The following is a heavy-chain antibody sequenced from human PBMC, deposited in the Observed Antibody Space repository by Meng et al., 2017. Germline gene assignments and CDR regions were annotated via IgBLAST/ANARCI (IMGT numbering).Heavy chain of an antibody. Sequence: GGSLRLSCAASGFTFSSYEMNWVRQAPGKGLEWVSYISSSGSTVYYADSVKGRFTISRDNAKNSLYLQMNSLRAEDTAVYYCARENFGYYYKYYFDYWGQGTPVT. J-gene: IGHJ4*02. CDR2: ISSSGSTV. CDR1: GFTFSSYE. V-gene: IGHV3-48*03. CDR3: ARENFGYYYKYYFDY. D-gene: IGHD3-22*01.